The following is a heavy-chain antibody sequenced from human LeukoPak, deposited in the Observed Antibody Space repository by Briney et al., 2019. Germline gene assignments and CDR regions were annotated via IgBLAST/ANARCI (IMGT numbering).Heavy chain of an antibody. CDR2: ISGSGGST. D-gene: IGHD4-17*01. Sequence: PGGSLRLSCAASGFTFSSYWMSWVRQAPGKGLEWVSAISGSGGSTYYADSVKSRFTISRDNSKNTLYLQMNSLRAEDTAVYYCAKEYGRSRDYGDQKIDYWGQGTLVTVSS. V-gene: IGHV3-23*01. CDR1: GFTFSSYW. CDR3: AKEYGRSRDYGDQKIDY. J-gene: IGHJ4*02.